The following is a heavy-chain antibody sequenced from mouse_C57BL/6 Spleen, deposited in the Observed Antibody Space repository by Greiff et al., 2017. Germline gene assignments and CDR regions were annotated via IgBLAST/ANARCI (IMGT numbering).Heavy chain of an antibody. D-gene: IGHD5-1*01. V-gene: IGHV1-80*01. CDR2: IYPGAGDP. CDR1: GYAFSSSW. CDR3: AYHYFDY. J-gene: IGHJ2*01. Sequence: VKVVESGAELVKPGASVKISCKASGYAFSSSWMNWVNQRPGKGLEWIGQIYPGAGDPNSNGKFKGKATLTADKSSSTAYMQLSSLTSEDSAVYFCAYHYFDYWGQGTTLTVSS.